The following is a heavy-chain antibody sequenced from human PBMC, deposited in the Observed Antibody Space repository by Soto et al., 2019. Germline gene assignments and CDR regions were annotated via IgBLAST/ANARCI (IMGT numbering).Heavy chain of an antibody. J-gene: IGHJ6*02. CDR1: GYTFTSYY. CDR2: INPSGGST. CDR3: ASPGGYSGYDYYYYYGMDV. Sequence: QVQLVQSGAEVKKPGASVKVSCKASGYTFTSYYMHWVRQAPGQGLEWMGIINPSGGSTSYAQKFQGRVTMTRDTSTSTFYMELSSLRSEDTAVYYCASPGGYSGYDYYYYYGMDVWGQGTTVTVSS. D-gene: IGHD5-12*01. V-gene: IGHV1-46*01.